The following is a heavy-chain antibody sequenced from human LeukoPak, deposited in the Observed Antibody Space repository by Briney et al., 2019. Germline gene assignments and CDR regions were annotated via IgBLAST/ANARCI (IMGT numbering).Heavy chain of an antibody. V-gene: IGHV3-30*18. CDR3: AKDDGRDTSSAQPDY. Sequence: PGKSLRLSCAASGFTFSSYGMHWVRQAPGKGLEWVAVISYDGSNKYFGDSVKGRFTMSRDNSKNTLYLQMNSLRADDTAVYYCAKDDGRDTSSAQPDYWGQGTLVIVSS. CDR2: ISYDGSNK. CDR1: GFTFSSYG. D-gene: IGHD3-22*01. J-gene: IGHJ4*02.